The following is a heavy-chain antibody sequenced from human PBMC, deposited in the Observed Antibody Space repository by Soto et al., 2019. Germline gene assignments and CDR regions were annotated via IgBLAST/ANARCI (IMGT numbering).Heavy chain of an antibody. D-gene: IGHD3-22*01. J-gene: IGHJ4*02. CDR3: ARVVYDSSGYWGHFDY. V-gene: IGHV1-18*01. CDR2: ISVYNGNT. CDR1: GYTFITYG. Sequence: QVQLVQSGAEVKKAGASVKVSCKASGYTFITYGIPWVRQAPGQGLEWMGWISVYNGNTIYAPNLQDRVTMNTDTSTTTAYMELRSRRSDDTAVYYCARVVYDSSGYWGHFDYWGQGTLVTVSS.